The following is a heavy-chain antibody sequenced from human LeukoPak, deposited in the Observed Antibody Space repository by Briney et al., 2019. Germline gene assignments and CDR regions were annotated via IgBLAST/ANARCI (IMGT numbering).Heavy chain of an antibody. Sequence: SVKVSCKASGGTFSSYAISWVRQAPGQGLEWMGGIIPIFGTANYAQKFQGRVTITADESTSTAYMELSSLRSEDTAVYYCASVEDSGKAFDIWGQGTMVTVSS. V-gene: IGHV1-69*13. D-gene: IGHD1-26*01. CDR1: GGTFSSYA. CDR2: IIPIFGTA. J-gene: IGHJ3*02. CDR3: ASVEDSGKAFDI.